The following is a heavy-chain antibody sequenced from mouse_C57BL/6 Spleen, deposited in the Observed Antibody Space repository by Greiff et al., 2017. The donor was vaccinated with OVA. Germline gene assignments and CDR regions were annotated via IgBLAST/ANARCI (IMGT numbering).Heavy chain of an antibody. CDR1: GYTFTSYW. D-gene: IGHD3-3*01. V-gene: IGHV1-52*01. CDR2: IDPSDSET. J-gene: IGHJ4*01. CDR3: ARKGIPIYAMDY. Sequence: QVQLQQSGAELVRPGSSVKLSCKASGYTFTSYWMHWVKQRPIQGLEWIGNIDPSDSETHYNQKFKDKATLTVDKSSSTAYMQLSSLTSEDSAVYYCARKGIPIYAMDYWGQGTSVTVSS.